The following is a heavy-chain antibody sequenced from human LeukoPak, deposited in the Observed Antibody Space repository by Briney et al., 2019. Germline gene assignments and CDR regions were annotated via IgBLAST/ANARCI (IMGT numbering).Heavy chain of an antibody. Sequence: GGSLRLSCAASGFTVSSNYMSWVRQAPGKGLEWVSVIYSGGSTYYADSVKGRFTIPRDNSKNTLYLQMNGLRAEDTAVYYCARKSGSYFGYWGQGTLVTVSS. D-gene: IGHD1-26*01. CDR3: ARKSGSYFGY. CDR2: IYSGGST. V-gene: IGHV3-53*01. CDR1: GFTVSSNY. J-gene: IGHJ4*02.